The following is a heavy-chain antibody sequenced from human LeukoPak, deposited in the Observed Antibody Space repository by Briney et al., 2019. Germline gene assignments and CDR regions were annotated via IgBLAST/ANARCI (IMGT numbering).Heavy chain of an antibody. CDR1: GFTFSSYA. J-gene: IGHJ6*03. D-gene: IGHD3-22*01. CDR2: ISGSGGST. CDR3: ARRRYYYDSSGRTTYYYMDV. Sequence: GGSLRLSCAASGFTFSSYAMSWVRQAPGKGLEWVSAISGSGGSTYYADSVKGRFTISRDNSKNTLYLQMNSLRAEDTAVYYCARRRYYYDSSGRTTYYYMDVWGKGTTVTVS. V-gene: IGHV3-23*01.